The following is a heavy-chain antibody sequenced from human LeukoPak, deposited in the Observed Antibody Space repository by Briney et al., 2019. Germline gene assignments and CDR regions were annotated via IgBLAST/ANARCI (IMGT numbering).Heavy chain of an antibody. J-gene: IGHJ3*01. CDR3: VRVSTASGGAFGV. CDR2: LSLGEVA. CDR1: GGSISSDY. D-gene: IGHD2-21*02. Sequence: KSSETLSLTCTISGGSISSDYWSWIRQPPGKGLELIGYLSLGEVAFYNPSLESRLTTSADTSKNQFSLNLTSVTAADTAMYYCVRVSTASGGAFGVWGQGTMVTVSS. V-gene: IGHV4-59*13.